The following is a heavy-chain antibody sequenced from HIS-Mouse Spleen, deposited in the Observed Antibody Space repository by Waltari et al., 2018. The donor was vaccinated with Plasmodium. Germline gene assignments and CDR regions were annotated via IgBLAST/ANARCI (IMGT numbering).Heavy chain of an antibody. CDR2: ISYDGSNK. V-gene: IGHV3-30*18. J-gene: IGHJ4*02. Sequence: QVQLVESGGGVVQPGRSLRLSCAASGFTFSSDGMHWVRRAPGKGLEWVAVISYDGSNKYYADSVKGRFTISRDNSKNTLYLQMNSLRAEDTAVYYCAKDRRSSSWYVDYWGQGTLVTVSS. CDR1: GFTFSSDG. D-gene: IGHD6-13*01. CDR3: AKDRRSSSWYVDY.